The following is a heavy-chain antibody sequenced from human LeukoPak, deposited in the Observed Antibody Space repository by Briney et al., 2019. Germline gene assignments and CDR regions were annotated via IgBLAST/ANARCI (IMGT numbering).Heavy chain of an antibody. CDR2: ISGSGGST. Sequence: GGSLRLSCAASGFTFSSYAMSWVRRAPGKGLEWVSAISGSGGSTYYADSVKGRFTISRDNSKNTLYLQMSSLRAEDTAVYYCAKGEYYDILTGVIDYWGQGTLVTVSS. V-gene: IGHV3-23*01. CDR1: GFTFSSYA. D-gene: IGHD3-9*01. J-gene: IGHJ4*02. CDR3: AKGEYYDILTGVIDY.